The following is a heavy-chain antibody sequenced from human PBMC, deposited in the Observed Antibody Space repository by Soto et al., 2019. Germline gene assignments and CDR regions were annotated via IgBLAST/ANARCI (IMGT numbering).Heavy chain of an antibody. V-gene: IGHV4-39*01. D-gene: IGHD3-9*01. J-gene: IGHJ4*02. CDR3: ARLEGLATISYYFDY. CDR2: IYYSGST. CDR1: GGSISSSSYY. Sequence: SETLSLTCTVSGGSISSSSYYWGWVRQPPGKGLEWIGSIYYSGSTYYNPSLKSRVTISVDKSKNQFSLKLSSVTAADTAVYYCARLEGLATISYYFDYWGQGTLVTVSS.